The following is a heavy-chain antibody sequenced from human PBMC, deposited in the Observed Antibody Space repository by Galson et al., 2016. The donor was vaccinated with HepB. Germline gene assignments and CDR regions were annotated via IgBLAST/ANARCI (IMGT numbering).Heavy chain of an antibody. Sequence: SVKVSCKASGHTFTDYWIHWVRQTPGLGLEWMGWINPTTGATKYAPKFQDRVTMTSDTSTTTSYLEVRGLTSDDTAVYFCATAPGAGTFWGQGTLVSVSS. D-gene: IGHD6-19*01. CDR2: INPTTGAT. CDR1: GHTFTDYW. J-gene: IGHJ4*02. CDR3: ATAPGAGTF. V-gene: IGHV1-2*02.